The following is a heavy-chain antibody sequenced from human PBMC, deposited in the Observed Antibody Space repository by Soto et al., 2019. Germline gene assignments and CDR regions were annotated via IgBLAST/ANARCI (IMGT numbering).Heavy chain of an antibody. CDR1: GYSFTSYW. D-gene: IGHD2-2*01. CDR3: LGYCSTHSCYGMDYSYGMDV. CDR2: IDPSDSYT. V-gene: IGHV5-10-1*01. J-gene: IGHJ6*02. Sequence: FLKISCKGYGYSFTSYWISCVRQMPGKCLEWMGRIDPSDSYTNYSPSFQGHVTLSADKSISTAYLQWRSLKASDTAIYYCLGYCSTHSCYGMDYSYGMDVWGQGTTLTVSS.